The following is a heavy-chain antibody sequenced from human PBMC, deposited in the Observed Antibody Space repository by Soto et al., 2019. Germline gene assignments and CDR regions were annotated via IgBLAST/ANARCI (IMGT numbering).Heavy chain of an antibody. CDR2: IYDNGIT. Sequence: QVVLQESGPGLVEPSETLSLTCSVSGRSITSYYWSWVRQPPGKGLEWIGYIYDNGITSQNPSLKSRVTMSADTSQNQFSLKLTSVTGADTAVYYCARTYDSNGYANEFDSWGQGILVTVTS. V-gene: IGHV4-59*12. D-gene: IGHD3-22*01. CDR1: GRSITSYY. J-gene: IGHJ4*02. CDR3: ARTYDSNGYANEFDS.